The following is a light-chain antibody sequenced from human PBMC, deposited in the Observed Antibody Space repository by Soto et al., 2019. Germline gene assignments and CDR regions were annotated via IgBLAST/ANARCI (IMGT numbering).Light chain of an antibody. CDR3: QSYDSSLSGSV. V-gene: IGLV1-40*01. J-gene: IGLJ2*01. CDR1: SSNIGAGFD. CDR2: GNS. Sequence: QSVLAQPPSMSGAPGQRVTISCTGSSSNIGAGFDVHWYQHLQGTAPKLLIYGNSNRPSGVPDRFSGSKSGTSASLAITGLQTEDEADYYCQSYDSSLSGSVFGGGTQLTVL.